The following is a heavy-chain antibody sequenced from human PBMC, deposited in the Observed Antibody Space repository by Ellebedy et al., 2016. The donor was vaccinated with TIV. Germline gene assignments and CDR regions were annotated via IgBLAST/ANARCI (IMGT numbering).Heavy chain of an antibody. CDR1: GFTFSDYY. CDR2: ISSSGSTI. D-gene: IGHD4-17*01. CDR3: ARGGTDYGDYGDAFDI. Sequence: GESLKISCAASGFTFSDYYMSWIRQAPGKGLEWVSYISSSGSTIYYTDSVKGRFTISRDNAKNSLYLQMNSLRAEDTAVYYCARGGTDYGDYGDAFDIWGQGTMVTVSS. J-gene: IGHJ3*02. V-gene: IGHV3-11*01.